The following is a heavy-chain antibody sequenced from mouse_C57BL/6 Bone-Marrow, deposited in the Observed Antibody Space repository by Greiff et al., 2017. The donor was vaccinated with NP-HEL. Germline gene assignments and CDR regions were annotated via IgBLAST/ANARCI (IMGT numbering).Heavy chain of an antibody. CDR2: SRNKANDYTT. Sequence: EVMLVESGGGLVQSGRSLRLSCATSGFTFSDFYMEWVRQAPGKGLEWIAASRNKANDYTTEYSASVKGRFIVSRDTSQSILYLQMNALRAEDTAIYYCARDALDGYYVSIPFAYWGQGTLVTVSA. CDR1: GFTFSDFY. CDR3: ARDALDGYYVSIPFAY. D-gene: IGHD2-3*01. V-gene: IGHV7-1*01. J-gene: IGHJ3*01.